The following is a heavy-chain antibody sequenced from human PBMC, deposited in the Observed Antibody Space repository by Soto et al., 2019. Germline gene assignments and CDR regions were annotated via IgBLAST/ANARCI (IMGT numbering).Heavy chain of an antibody. CDR2: IKEAGSEK. D-gene: IGHD3-10*01. CDR3: AITMVWGAISDYYYGIDV. J-gene: IGHJ6*02. V-gene: IGHV3-7*02. CDR1: GFPFSNYW. Sequence: PGGSLRLSCAASGFPFSNYWMSWVRQAPGKGLEWVANIKEAGSEKYYVDSVKGRFTISRDNAKNSLYLQMNSLRVEDTAVYYCAITMVWGAISDYYYGIDVWGQGTTVTVSS.